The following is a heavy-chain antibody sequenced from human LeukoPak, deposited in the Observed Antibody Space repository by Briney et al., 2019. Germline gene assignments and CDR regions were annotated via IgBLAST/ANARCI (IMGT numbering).Heavy chain of an antibody. D-gene: IGHD3-22*01. J-gene: IGHJ4*02. V-gene: IGHV4-39*07. CDR1: GGSISSSSYY. CDR2: MYHSGPI. Sequence: PSETLSLTCTVSGGSISSSSYYWGWIRQPPGKGLEWIGSMYHSGPIYYNPSLKSRVATSVDTSKNQFSLKLSSVTAADTAVYYCARKPIVNSAWYYFDYWGQGTLVTVSS. CDR3: ARKPIVNSAWYYFDY.